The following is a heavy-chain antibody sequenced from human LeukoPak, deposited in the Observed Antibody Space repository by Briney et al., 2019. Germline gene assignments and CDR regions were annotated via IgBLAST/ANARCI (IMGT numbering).Heavy chain of an antibody. J-gene: IGHJ3*02. CDR1: GFTFSSYT. D-gene: IGHD4-23*01. Sequence: GRSLRLSCAPSGFTFSSYTLHWVRQAPGKGLEWVALISYDGSNKYYADSVKGRFTISRDNSKNTLHLQLNSLRAEDTAVYYCAKKRWAYGGNSDAFDIWGQGTVVTVSS. CDR2: ISYDGSNK. V-gene: IGHV3-30-3*02. CDR3: AKKRWAYGGNSDAFDI.